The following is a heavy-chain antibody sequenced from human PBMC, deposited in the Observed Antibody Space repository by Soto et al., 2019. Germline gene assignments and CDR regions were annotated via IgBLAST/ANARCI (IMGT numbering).Heavy chain of an antibody. J-gene: IGHJ4*02. CDR1: GFTVSTYG. V-gene: IGHV3-30*18. CDR2: ISDDGSNK. CDR3: AKDIHPGREGDQYCGDC. Sequence: QAQLVESGGGVVQRGRSLRLSCAASGFTVSTYGIQWVREAAGKRLKWLAIISDDGSNKDYPDSVKGRFTMSRDNSKNTLYLEMNSLRPEDTAVYYCAKDIHPGREGDQYCGDCWGRGTLVTVSS. D-gene: IGHD1-26*01.